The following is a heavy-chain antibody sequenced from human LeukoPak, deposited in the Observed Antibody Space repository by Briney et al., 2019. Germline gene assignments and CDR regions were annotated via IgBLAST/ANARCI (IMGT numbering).Heavy chain of an antibody. J-gene: IGHJ5*02. CDR2: ITSNGGTT. CDR3: ARGGKYGDALRFDP. V-gene: IGHV3-64*01. CDR1: GFTFSRNS. Sequence: GGSLRLSCAASGFTFSRNSMRWVRQAPGKGLEYVSAITSNGGTTYYANSVRGRFTISRDNSKNTLYLQMNSLRAEDTAVYYCARGGKYGDALRFDPWGQGTLVTVSS. D-gene: IGHD4-17*01.